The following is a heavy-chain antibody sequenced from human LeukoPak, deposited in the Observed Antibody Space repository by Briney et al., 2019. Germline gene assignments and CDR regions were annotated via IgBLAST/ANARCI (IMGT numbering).Heavy chain of an antibody. V-gene: IGHV1-2*02. CDR1: GYTFTGYY. CDR2: INPNSGGT. J-gene: IGHJ1*01. CDR3: ASAWKYYGSGSYRVSEYFQH. D-gene: IGHD3-10*01. Sequence: ASVKVSCKASGYTFTGYYMYWVRQAPGQGLEWMGWINPNSGGTNYAQKFQGRVTMTRDTSISTAYMELSRLRSDDTAVYYCASAWKYYGSGSYRVSEYFQHWGQGTLVTVSS.